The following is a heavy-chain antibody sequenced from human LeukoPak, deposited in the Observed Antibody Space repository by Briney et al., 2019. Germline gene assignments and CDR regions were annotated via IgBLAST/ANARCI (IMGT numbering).Heavy chain of an antibody. J-gene: IGHJ4*02. CDR3: ARDCGYQCLFDY. CDR2: MNPNSGNT. V-gene: IGHV1-8*01. Sequence: ASVKVSCKASGYTFTSYDINWVRQATGQGLEWMGWMNPNSGNTGYAQKFQGRVTMTTDTSTNAAHMELRSLRSDDTAVYYCARDCGYQCLFDYWGQGTLVTVSS. D-gene: IGHD5-12*01. CDR1: GYTFTSYD.